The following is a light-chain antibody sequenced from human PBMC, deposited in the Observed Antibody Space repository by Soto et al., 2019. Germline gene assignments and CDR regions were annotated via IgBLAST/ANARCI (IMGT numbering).Light chain of an antibody. CDR2: DVN. Sequence: QSALTQPASVSGSPGQSITISCTGTRSDVGGYNYVSWYRQYPGQAPKLIIYDVNNRPSGVSNRFSASKSGNTASLTIPGRQAEDAADYYCSSYTSSSTLVVFGGGTKLTVL. CDR3: SSYTSSSTLVV. CDR1: RSDVGGYNY. V-gene: IGLV2-14*01. J-gene: IGLJ3*02.